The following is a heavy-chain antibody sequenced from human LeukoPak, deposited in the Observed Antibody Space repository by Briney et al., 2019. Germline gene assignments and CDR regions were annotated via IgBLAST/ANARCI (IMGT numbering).Heavy chain of an antibody. V-gene: IGHV4-38-2*02. CDR2: IYHSGST. J-gene: IGHJ5*02. CDR3: ARDVASYDFWSGYYLSWFDP. CDR1: GYSISSGHY. Sequence: SETLSLTCTVSGYSISSGHYWGWIRQPPGKGLEWIGSIYHSGSTYYNPSLKSRVTISVDTSKNQFSLKLSSVTAADTAVYYCARDVASYDFWSGYYLSWFDPWGQGTLVTVSS. D-gene: IGHD3-3*01.